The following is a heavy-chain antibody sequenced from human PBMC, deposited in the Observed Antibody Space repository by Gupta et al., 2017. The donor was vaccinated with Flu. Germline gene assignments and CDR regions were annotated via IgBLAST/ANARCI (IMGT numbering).Heavy chain of an antibody. D-gene: IGHD4-17*01. CDR1: GYSIRPGHY. J-gene: IGHJ4*02. V-gene: IGHV4-38-2*02. CDR3: ARDLGISSVTTWNI. CDR2: IYYSGTT. Sequence: QVQLQESGPGLVNPSEALSLTCSVSGYSIRPGHYWAWLRQTPGKGLEWIGSIYYSGTTYYTPSLKGRVTITFDTSENQFSLKLYSVTATDTAVYYCARDLGISSVTTWNIWGQGALVTVSS.